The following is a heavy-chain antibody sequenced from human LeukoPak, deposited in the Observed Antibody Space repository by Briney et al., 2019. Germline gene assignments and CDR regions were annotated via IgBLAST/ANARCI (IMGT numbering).Heavy chain of an antibody. Sequence: ASVKVSCKASGYTFTGYYMHWVRQAPGQRLEWMGWINAGNGNTKYSQQFQGRVTITRDTSASTAYMELSSLRSEDTAVYYCARVTGMVLFDYWGQGTLVTVSS. J-gene: IGHJ4*02. D-gene: IGHD3-10*01. CDR3: ARVTGMVLFDY. CDR2: INAGNGNT. V-gene: IGHV1-3*01. CDR1: GYTFTGYY.